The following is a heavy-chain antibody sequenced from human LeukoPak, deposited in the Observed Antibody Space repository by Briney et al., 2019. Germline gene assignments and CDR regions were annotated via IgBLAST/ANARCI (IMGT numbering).Heavy chain of an antibody. V-gene: IGHV3-23*01. Sequence: GGSLRLSCAASGFAFANYAMAWVRQAPGRGLNWVTGITGNGGVTYYADSVKGRFTISRDNSKNTLYLQMNSLRVEDTAVYYCAKRDYSHSSDYFPLFDNWGQGTLVTVSS. CDR1: GFAFANYA. D-gene: IGHD3-22*01. J-gene: IGHJ4*02. CDR3: AKRDYSHSSDYFPLFDN. CDR2: ITGNGGVT.